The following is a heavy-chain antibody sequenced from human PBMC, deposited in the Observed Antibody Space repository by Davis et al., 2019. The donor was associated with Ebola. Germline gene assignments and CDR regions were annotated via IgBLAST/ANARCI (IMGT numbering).Heavy chain of an antibody. J-gene: IGHJ4*02. Sequence: GGSLRLSCAASGFTFSSYWMSWVRQAPGKGLEWVANIKQDGSEKYYVDSVKGRFTISRDNAKNSLYLQMNSLRAEDTALYYCAKAGFGGSTSDFDYWGQGTLVTVSS. CDR3: AKAGFGGSTSDFDY. V-gene: IGHV3-7*03. CDR2: IKQDGSEK. CDR1: GFTFSSYW. D-gene: IGHD4-23*01.